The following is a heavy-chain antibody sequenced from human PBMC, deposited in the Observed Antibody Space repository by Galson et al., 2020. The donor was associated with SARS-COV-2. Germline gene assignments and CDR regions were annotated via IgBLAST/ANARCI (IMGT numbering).Heavy chain of an antibody. J-gene: IGHJ4*02. Sequence: GESLKISCAASGFTFSNAWMSWVRQAPGKGLEWVGRIKSKTDGGTTDYAAPVKDRFTISRDDSKNTLYLQMSSLKTADTAVYYCTTDLHDYGDLDYWGQGTLVTVSS. CDR2: IKSKTDGGTT. D-gene: IGHD4-17*01. CDR3: TTDLHDYGDLDY. CDR1: GFTFSNAW. V-gene: IGHV3-15*01.